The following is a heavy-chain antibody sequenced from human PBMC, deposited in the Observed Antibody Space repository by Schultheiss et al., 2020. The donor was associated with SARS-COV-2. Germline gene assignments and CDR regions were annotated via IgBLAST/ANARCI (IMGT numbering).Heavy chain of an antibody. CDR3: ARDRFDYGDYGGDAFDI. Sequence: GESLKISCAASGFTFSSYAMSWVRQAPGKGLEWVSAISGSGGSTYYADSVKGRFTISRDNAKNSLYLQMNSLRAEDTAVYYCARDRFDYGDYGGDAFDIWGQGTMVTVSS. D-gene: IGHD4-17*01. J-gene: IGHJ3*02. CDR1: GFTFSSYA. V-gene: IGHV3-23*01. CDR2: ISGSGGST.